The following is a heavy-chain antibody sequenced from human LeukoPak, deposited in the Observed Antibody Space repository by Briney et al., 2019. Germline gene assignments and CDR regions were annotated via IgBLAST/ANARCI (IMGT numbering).Heavy chain of an antibody. CDR3: ATSRSFDY. D-gene: IGHD2-2*01. V-gene: IGHV3-7*01. J-gene: IGHJ4*02. CDR1: GFTFSSYW. Sequence: GGSPRLSCAASGFTFSSYWMSWVRQAPGKGLEWVANIKQDGSGKHYVDSVKGRFTISRDNAKNSLYLQMNSLRAEDTAVYYCATSRSFDYWGQGTLVTVSS. CDR2: IKQDGSGK.